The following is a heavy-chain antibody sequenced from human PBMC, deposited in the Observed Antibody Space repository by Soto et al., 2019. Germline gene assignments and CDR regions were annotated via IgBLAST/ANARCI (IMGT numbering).Heavy chain of an antibody. CDR3: ARVEYSSSSNWFDP. J-gene: IGHJ5*02. D-gene: IGHD6-6*01. CDR2: IYYSGST. Sequence: SETLSLTCTVSGGSISSGDYYWSWIRQPPGKGLEWIGYIYYSGSTYYNPSLKSRVTISVDTSKNQFPLKLSSVTAADTAVYYCARVEYSSSSNWFDPWGQGTLVTVSS. CDR1: GGSISSGDYY. V-gene: IGHV4-30-4*01.